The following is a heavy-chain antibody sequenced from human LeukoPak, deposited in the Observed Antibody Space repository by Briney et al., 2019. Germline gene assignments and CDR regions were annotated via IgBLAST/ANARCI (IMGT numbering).Heavy chain of an antibody. Sequence: SETLSLTCAVYGGSFSGYYWSWIRQPPGKGLEWIGEINHRGSTNYNPSLKSRVTISVDTSKNQFSLKLSSVTAADTAVYYCARGSRVRGSDYWGQGTLVTVSS. J-gene: IGHJ4*02. D-gene: IGHD5-12*01. CDR1: GGSFSGYY. V-gene: IGHV4-34*01. CDR2: INHRGST. CDR3: ARGSRVRGSDY.